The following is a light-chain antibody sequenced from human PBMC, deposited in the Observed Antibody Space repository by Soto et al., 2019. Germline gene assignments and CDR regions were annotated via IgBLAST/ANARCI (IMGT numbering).Light chain of an antibody. CDR1: QGIRNE. CDR3: LQHNSYPLT. Sequence: DIQMTQSPSSLSASVGDRVTITCRASQGIRNELGWYQQKPGKAPKRLIYAVSKLQSGVPSRFSGSGSATEFTLTISSLQPEDFATYYCLQHNSYPLTFGGGTKVEIK. V-gene: IGKV1-17*01. CDR2: AVS. J-gene: IGKJ4*01.